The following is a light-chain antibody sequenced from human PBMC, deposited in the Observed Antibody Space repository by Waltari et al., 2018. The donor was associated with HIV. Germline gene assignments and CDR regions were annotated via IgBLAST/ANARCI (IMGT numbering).Light chain of an antibody. CDR1: SGHTNYA. J-gene: IGLJ3*02. CDR3: QTWGTGIQV. V-gene: IGLV4-69*02. CDR2: LKRDGSH. Sequence: QLVLPQSPSASASLAASVKLTCPLSSGHTNYAIAWHQQQPEKGPRYLMTLKRDGSHSKGDGIPDRFSGSSSGAERYLIISSLQSEDEADYYCQTWGTGIQVFGGGTKVTVL.